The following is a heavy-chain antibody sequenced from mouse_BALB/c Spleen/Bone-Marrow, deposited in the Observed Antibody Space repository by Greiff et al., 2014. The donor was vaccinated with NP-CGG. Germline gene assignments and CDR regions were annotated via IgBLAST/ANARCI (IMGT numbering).Heavy chain of an antibody. CDR2: IWADGST. CDR1: GFSLTNYG. CDR3: ARITTATGAMDY. J-gene: IGHJ4*01. D-gene: IGHD1-2*01. Sequence: VKLMESGPGLVALSQSLSITCTVSGFSLTNYGVHWVRQPPGKGLEWLGVIWADGSTNYNSALMSRLSISKDNSKSQVFFKMNSLQTDDTAMYYCARITTATGAMDYWGQGTSVTVSS. V-gene: IGHV2-9*02.